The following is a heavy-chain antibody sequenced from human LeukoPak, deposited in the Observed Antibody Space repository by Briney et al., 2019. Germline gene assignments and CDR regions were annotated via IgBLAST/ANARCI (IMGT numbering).Heavy chain of an antibody. Sequence: ASVKVSCKVSGYTLTELSMHWVRQAPGKGLEWMGGFDPEDGETIYAQKSQGRVAMTEDTSTDTAYMELSSLRSEDTAVYYCATIGYSSSLYYFDYWGQGTLVTVSS. CDR1: GYTLTELS. CDR2: FDPEDGET. CDR3: ATIGYSSSLYYFDY. D-gene: IGHD6-13*01. J-gene: IGHJ4*02. V-gene: IGHV1-24*01.